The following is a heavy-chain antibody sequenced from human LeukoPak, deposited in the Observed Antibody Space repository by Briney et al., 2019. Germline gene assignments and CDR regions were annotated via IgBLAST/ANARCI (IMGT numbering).Heavy chain of an antibody. CDR3: AKAYDFWSGYYLVYFQH. J-gene: IGHJ1*01. CDR1: GFTFSSYG. V-gene: IGHV3-30*02. D-gene: IGHD3-3*01. Sequence: GGSLRLSCAASGFTFSSYGMHWVRQAPGKGLEWVAFIRYDGSNKYYADSVKGRFTISRDNSKNTLYLQMNSLRAEDTAVYYCAKAYDFWSGYYLVYFQHWGQGTLVIVSS. CDR2: IRYDGSNK.